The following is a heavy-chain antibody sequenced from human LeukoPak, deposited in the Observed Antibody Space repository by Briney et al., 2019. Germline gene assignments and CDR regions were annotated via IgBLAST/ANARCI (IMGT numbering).Heavy chain of an antibody. Sequence: GGSLRLSCAASGFTFRSYWMHWVRQAPGKGLVRVSRIKSDGSYRDYADSVKGRFTISRDNAKNTLDLQLNSLRAEDTAVYYCARGMPLTIAGPPMDVWGKGTTVTISS. CDR3: ARGMPLTIAGPPMDV. CDR2: IKSDGSYR. V-gene: IGHV3-74*01. CDR1: GFTFRSYW. D-gene: IGHD1-20*01. J-gene: IGHJ6*04.